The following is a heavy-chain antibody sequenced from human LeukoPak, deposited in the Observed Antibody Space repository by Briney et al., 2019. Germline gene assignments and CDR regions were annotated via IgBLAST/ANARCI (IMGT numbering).Heavy chain of an antibody. J-gene: IGHJ4*02. V-gene: IGHV1-69*06. CDR2: IIPIFGTA. D-gene: IGHD5-12*01. CDR3: ARQNIVATIQGYYFDY. CDR1: GGIITNYA. Sequence: SVKVSCKTSGGIITNYAISWVRQAPGQGLEWMGGIIPIFGTANYAQKFQGRVTITADKSTSTAYMELSSLRSEDTAVYYCARQNIVATIQGYYFDYWGQGTLVTVSS.